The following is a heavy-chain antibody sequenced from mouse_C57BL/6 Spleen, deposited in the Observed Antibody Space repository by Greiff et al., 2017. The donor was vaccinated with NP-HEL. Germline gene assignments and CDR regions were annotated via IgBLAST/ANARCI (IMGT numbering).Heavy chain of an antibody. CDR1: GLTFSDYG. D-gene: IGHD1-1*01. CDR2: ISSGSSTI. J-gene: IGHJ1*03. Sequence: EVQLVESGGGLVKPGGSLKLSCAASGLTFSDYGMHWVRQAPEKGLEWVAYISSGSSTIYYADTVKGRFTIYRDNAKNTLFLQMTSLRSEDTAMYYCARTDYYGSSYWYFDVWGTGTTVTVSS. V-gene: IGHV5-17*01. CDR3: ARTDYYGSSYWYFDV.